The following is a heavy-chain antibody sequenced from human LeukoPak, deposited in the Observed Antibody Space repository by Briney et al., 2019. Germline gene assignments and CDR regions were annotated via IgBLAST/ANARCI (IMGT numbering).Heavy chain of an antibody. CDR2: IYYSGST. CDR1: GGSISSSSYY. J-gene: IGHJ4*02. V-gene: IGHV4-39*01. Sequence: SETLSLTCTVSGGSISSSSYYWGWSRQPAGKGLEWIGSIYYSGSTYYNPSLKSRVTISVDTSKNQFSLKLSSVTAADTAVYYCARLRGYCSSTSCSAYYFDYWGQGTLVTVSS. CDR3: ARLRGYCSSTSCSAYYFDY. D-gene: IGHD2-2*01.